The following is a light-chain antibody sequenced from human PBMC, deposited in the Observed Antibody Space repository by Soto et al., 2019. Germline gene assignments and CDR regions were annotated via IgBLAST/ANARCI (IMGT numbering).Light chain of an antibody. J-gene: IGKJ1*01. CDR1: QAIRND. CDR2: GSS. CDR3: QKYDSARWT. V-gene: IGKV1-17*01. Sequence: DIQMTQSPSSLSASVGDRVTITCRASQAIRNDLAWYQQKPGRAPKRLIYGSSTLQSGVPLRFSGSGSGTEFTLTISSLQPDDVATYYCQKYDSARWTFGQGTKVDIK.